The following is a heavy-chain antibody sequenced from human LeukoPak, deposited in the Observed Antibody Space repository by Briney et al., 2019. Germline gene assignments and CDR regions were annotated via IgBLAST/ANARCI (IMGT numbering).Heavy chain of an antibody. D-gene: IGHD3-16*01. J-gene: IGHJ6*02. Sequence: ASVKVSCKASGFTFTIYGFTWVRQAPGQGLEWMGWISAYNGNTNYAQNLQGRVTMTTDTSTTTVYMELRSLRSGDTAVYYCARGGRDGMDVWGQGTTVTGSS. CDR2: ISAYNGNT. CDR1: GFTFTIYG. V-gene: IGHV1-18*01. CDR3: ARGGRDGMDV.